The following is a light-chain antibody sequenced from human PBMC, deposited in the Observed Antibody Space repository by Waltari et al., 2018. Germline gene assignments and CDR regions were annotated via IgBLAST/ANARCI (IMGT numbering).Light chain of an antibody. Sequence: EIVWTQSPGTLSLSPGERATLSCRACQSVSRALAWYQQNPGQAPRLLIYGASNRATGIPDRFSGSGSGTDFSLIISRLEPEDFAVYYCQHYVSLPVTFGQGTKVEIK. V-gene: IGKV3-20*01. J-gene: IGKJ1*01. CDR1: QSVSRA. CDR2: GAS. CDR3: QHYVSLPVT.